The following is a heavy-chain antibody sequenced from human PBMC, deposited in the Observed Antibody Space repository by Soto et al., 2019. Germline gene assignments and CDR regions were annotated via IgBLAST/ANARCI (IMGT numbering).Heavy chain of an antibody. Sequence: VGSLRLSCAASGFTFSNYAMSWVRQAPGKGLDWVSAISGRGGGTYYADSVKGRFTISRDNSKNTLYLQMNGLRAEDTAVYYCAKHRGDYYDSSGYYPPGYWGQGTLVTVSS. CDR1: GFTFSNYA. J-gene: IGHJ4*02. D-gene: IGHD3-22*01. CDR2: ISGRGGGT. CDR3: AKHRGDYYDSSGYYPPGY. V-gene: IGHV3-23*01.